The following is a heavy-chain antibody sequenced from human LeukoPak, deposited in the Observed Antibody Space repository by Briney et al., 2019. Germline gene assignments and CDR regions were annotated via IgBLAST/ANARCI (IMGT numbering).Heavy chain of an antibody. CDR1: GDSISGYS. V-gene: IGHV4-4*07. CDR2: IYTSGST. D-gene: IGHD3-10*01. J-gene: IGHJ6*03. Sequence: PSETLSLTCTVSGDSISGYSWSWIRQPAGKGLEWIGRIYTSGSTNYNPSLKSRVTMSVDTSKNQFSLKLSSVTAADTAVYYCARDRRSTMVRGALNHYYYYMDVWGKGTTVTVSS. CDR3: ARDRRSTMVRGALNHYYYYMDV.